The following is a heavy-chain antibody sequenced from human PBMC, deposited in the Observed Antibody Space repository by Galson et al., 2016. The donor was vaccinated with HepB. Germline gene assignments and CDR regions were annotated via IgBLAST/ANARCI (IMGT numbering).Heavy chain of an antibody. V-gene: IGHV3-13*01. CDR3: ARGGCSSTSCPYYHHYGMDV. CDR2: IGTAGDT. CDR1: GFSFSSYD. D-gene: IGHD2-2*01. Sequence: SLRLSCAASGFSFSSYDMHWVRQATGKGLEWVSAIGTAGDTYYPGSVKGRFTISRENAEDSLDLQMNSLRAGDTAVYYCARGGCSSTSCPYYHHYGMDVWGQGTTITGSS. J-gene: IGHJ6*02.